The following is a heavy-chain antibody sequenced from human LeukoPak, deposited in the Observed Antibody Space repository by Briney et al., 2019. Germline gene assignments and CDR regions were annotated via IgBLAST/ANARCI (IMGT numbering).Heavy chain of an antibody. J-gene: IGHJ4*02. CDR2: IKSKGDGETT. CDR3: TTDLGLTMIRGVIVS. Sequence: GGSLRLSCEASGFTFTNAWMNWVRQAPGKGLAWVGRIKSKGDGETTDYAAPVKGRFTMSRDDSKATLYLQMNYLEAEATVVYYCTTDLGLTMIRGVIVSWGQGALVTVSS. V-gene: IGHV3-15*01. D-gene: IGHD3-10*01. CDR1: GFTFTNAW.